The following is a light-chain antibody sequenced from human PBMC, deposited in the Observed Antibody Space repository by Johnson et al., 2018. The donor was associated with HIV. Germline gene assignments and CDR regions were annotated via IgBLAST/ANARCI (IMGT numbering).Light chain of an antibody. CDR2: ENN. CDR1: SSNIGYHY. Sequence: QSVLTQPPSVSAAPGQKVTISCSGSSSNIGYHYVSWYQQLPGTAPKLLIYENNKRPSGIPDRFSGSKSGTSATLGITGLQTGDEADYYCGTWDSSLSAAGNVFGTGTKVTVL. J-gene: IGLJ1*01. V-gene: IGLV1-51*02. CDR3: GTWDSSLSAAGNV.